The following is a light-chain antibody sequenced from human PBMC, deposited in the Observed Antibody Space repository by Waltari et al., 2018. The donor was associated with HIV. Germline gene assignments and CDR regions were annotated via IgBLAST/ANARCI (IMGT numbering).Light chain of an antibody. CDR3: SSYAGSNNYVV. V-gene: IGLV2-8*01. CDR1: SSDVGGYNY. CDR2: EVT. Sequence: QSALTQPPSASGSPGQPVTIACTGTSSDVGGYNYVSWYQQYPGKAPKLMIYEVTKRPSGVPDRCSGAKSGNTASLTVSGLQAEDEADYYCSSYAGSNNYVVFGGGTRLTVL. J-gene: IGLJ2*01.